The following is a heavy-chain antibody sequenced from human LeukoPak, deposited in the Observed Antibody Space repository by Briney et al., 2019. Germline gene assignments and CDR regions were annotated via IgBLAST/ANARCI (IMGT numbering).Heavy chain of an antibody. CDR1: GFTFNSYW. Sequence: PGGSLRLSCAVSGFTFNSYWMSWVRQAPGKGLEWVANIKEDGSEKYYVDSVKGRFTISRDNAENSLYLQMNSLRAEDTALYYCARASSSWFLDYWDQGTLVTVSS. CDR3: ARASSSWFLDY. D-gene: IGHD6-13*01. CDR2: IKEDGSEK. J-gene: IGHJ4*02. V-gene: IGHV3-7*05.